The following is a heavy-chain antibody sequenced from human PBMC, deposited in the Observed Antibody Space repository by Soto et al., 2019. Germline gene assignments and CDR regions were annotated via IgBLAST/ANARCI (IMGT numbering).Heavy chain of an antibody. CDR1: GVTISSYY. D-gene: IGHD2-15*01. CDR3: ARGGVVWTFDY. Sequence: SETLSLTCRVSGVTISSYYWSWIRQPPGKGLEWIGYIYHTGSTNYNPSFKSRVTISVDTSKNQFSLKLSSVTAADTAVYYCARGGVVWTFDYWGQGTLVTVSS. V-gene: IGHV4-59*01. J-gene: IGHJ4*02. CDR2: IYHTGST.